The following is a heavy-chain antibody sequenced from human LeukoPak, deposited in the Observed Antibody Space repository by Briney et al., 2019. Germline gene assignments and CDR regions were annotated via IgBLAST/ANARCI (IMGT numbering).Heavy chain of an antibody. J-gene: IGHJ4*02. Sequence: GGSLRLACAASGFTFDDYAMHWVRQAPGKGLEWVSGISWNSGSIGYADSVKGRFTISRDNAKNSLYLQMNSLRAEDTAVYYCARDRVDTAMVTDYWGQGTLVTVSS. V-gene: IGHV3-9*01. CDR1: GFTFDDYA. CDR3: ARDRVDTAMVTDY. D-gene: IGHD5-18*01. CDR2: ISWNSGSI.